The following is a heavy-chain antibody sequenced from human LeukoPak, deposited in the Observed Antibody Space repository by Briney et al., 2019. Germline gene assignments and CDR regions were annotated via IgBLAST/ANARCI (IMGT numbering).Heavy chain of an antibody. CDR1: GGSFSGYY. V-gene: IGHV4-34*01. CDR2: INHSGST. Sequence: SETLSLTCAVYGGSFSGYYWRWIRQPPGKGLEWIGEINHSGSTNYNPSLKSRVTISVDTSKNQFSLKLSSVIAADTAVYYCARGQNGSGSYFKNWFDPWGQGTLVTVSS. J-gene: IGHJ5*02. D-gene: IGHD3-10*01. CDR3: ARGQNGSGSYFKNWFDP.